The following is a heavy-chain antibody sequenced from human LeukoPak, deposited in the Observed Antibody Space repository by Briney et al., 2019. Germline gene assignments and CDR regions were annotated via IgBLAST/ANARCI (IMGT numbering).Heavy chain of an antibody. Sequence: GASVKVFCKASGYTFTSYYMHWVRQAPGQGLEWMGIINPSGGSTSYAQKFQGRVTMTRDTSTSTVYMELSSLRSVDTAVYYCAGEDNSSGYRPFDIWGQGTMVTVPS. D-gene: IGHD3-22*01. J-gene: IGHJ3*02. CDR1: GYTFTSYY. V-gene: IGHV1-46*01. CDR3: AGEDNSSGYRPFDI. CDR2: INPSGGST.